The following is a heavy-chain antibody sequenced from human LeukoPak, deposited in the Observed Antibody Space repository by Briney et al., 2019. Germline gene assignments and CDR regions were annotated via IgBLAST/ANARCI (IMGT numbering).Heavy chain of an antibody. CDR1: GFTFSGSA. D-gene: IGHD3-22*01. CDR3: TGTYYYDSSGYPDFDY. V-gene: IGHV3-73*01. Sequence: GGSLRLSCAASGFTFSGSAMHWVRQASGKGLEWVGRIRSKANSYATAYAASVKGRFTISRDDSKNTAYLQMNSLKTEDTAVYYCTGTYYYDSSGYPDFDYWGQGTLVTVSS. CDR2: IRSKANSYAT. J-gene: IGHJ4*02.